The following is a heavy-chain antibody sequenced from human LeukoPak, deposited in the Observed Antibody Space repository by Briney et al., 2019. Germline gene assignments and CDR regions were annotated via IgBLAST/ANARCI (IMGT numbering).Heavy chain of an antibody. V-gene: IGHV4-34*01. CDR3: ARIWPDY. CDR1: GGSFSGYY. Sequence: PSETLSLTCAAYGGSFSGYYWSWIRQPPGKGLEWIGEIHHSGSTNYNPSLESRVTISVDTSKNQFSLKLSSVTAADTAVYYCARIWPDYWGQGTLVTVSS. J-gene: IGHJ4*02. CDR2: IHHSGST. D-gene: IGHD3-10*01.